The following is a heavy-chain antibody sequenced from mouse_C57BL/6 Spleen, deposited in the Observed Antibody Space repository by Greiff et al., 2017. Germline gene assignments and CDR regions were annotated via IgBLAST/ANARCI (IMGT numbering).Heavy chain of an antibody. D-gene: IGHD1-1*01. CDR1: GYSFTGYF. V-gene: IGHV1-20*01. CDR3: ARSRITTVVATEDAMDY. CDR2: INPYNGDT. J-gene: IGHJ4*01. Sequence: VQLQQSGPELVKPGDSVKISCKASGYSFTGYFMNWVMQSHGKSLEWIGRINPYNGDTFYNQKFKGKATLTVDKSSSTAHMELRSLTSEYSAVYYCARSRITTVVATEDAMDYWGQGTSVTVSS.